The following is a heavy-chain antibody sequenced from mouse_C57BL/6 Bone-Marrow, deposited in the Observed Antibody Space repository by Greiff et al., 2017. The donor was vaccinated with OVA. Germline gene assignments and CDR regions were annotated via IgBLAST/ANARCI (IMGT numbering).Heavy chain of an antibody. J-gene: IGHJ2*01. V-gene: IGHV14-2*01. CDR1: GFNIKDYY. D-gene: IGHD2-5*01. Sequence: EVQLQQSGAELVKPGASVKLSCTASGFNIKDYYMHWVKQRTEQGLEWIGRIDPEDGDTKYAPKFQGKATITAETSSNTAYLQLSSLTSEDTAVYYCASRRAYYSKIDYWGQGTTLTVSS. CDR3: ASRRAYYSKIDY. CDR2: IDPEDGDT.